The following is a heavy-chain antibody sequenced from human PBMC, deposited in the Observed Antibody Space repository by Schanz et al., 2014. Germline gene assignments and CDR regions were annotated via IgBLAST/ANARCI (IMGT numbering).Heavy chain of an antibody. Sequence: EVQLVESGGGLVKPGGSLRLSCAASTSIFNHAWMSWVRQAPGKGLEWVSAMNESHSTIYYADSVRGRFTISRDNAENTLFLQMNSLRAEDTAVYYCARNRGSGGQNWYFDLWGRGTLVTVSS. CDR2: MNESHSTI. D-gene: IGHD1-26*01. V-gene: IGHV3-23*04. CDR1: TSIFNHAW. J-gene: IGHJ2*01. CDR3: ARNRGSGGQNWYFDL.